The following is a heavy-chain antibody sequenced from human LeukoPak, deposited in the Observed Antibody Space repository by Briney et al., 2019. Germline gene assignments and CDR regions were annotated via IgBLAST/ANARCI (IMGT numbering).Heavy chain of an antibody. CDR1: GFTFSDYY. V-gene: IGHV3-23*01. CDR3: AKESGTSISPDY. Sequence: GGSLRLSCAASGFTFSDYYMSWIRQAPGKGLEWVSAISGSGGRTYYADSVKGRFTISRDTSKNTLYLQMNSLRVEDTAVYYCAKESGTSISPDYWGRGTLVTVTS. CDR2: ISGSGGRT. D-gene: IGHD3-3*01. J-gene: IGHJ4*02.